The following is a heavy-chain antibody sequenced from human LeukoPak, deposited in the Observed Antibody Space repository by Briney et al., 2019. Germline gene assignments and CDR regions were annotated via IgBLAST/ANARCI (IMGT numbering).Heavy chain of an antibody. V-gene: IGHV1-69*05. J-gene: IGHJ5*02. Sequence: ASVTVSFKASGGTFRIYAISWVRQAPGQGVEWLGGVISIAPTANYAQKFQDRVTMNMDEYTTTAFMELRSLRSDDTAVYYCARGRVSGTTLVTWFDTWGQGALVTVSS. CDR2: VISIAPTA. D-gene: IGHD5-18*01. CDR3: ARGRVSGTTLVTWFDT. CDR1: GGTFRIYA.